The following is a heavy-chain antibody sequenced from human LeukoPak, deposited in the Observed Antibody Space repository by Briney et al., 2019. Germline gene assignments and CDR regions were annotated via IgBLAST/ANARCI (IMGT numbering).Heavy chain of an antibody. CDR2: INPNSGGT. Sequence: ASVKVSCKASGYTFTGYYMHWVRQAPGQGLEWMGWINPNSGGTNYVQKFQGRVTMTRDTSISTAYMELSRLRSDDTAVYYCARDEKGYNFGNPSLDVWGQGTTVTVSS. V-gene: IGHV1-2*02. CDR1: GYTFTGYY. D-gene: IGHD5-18*01. CDR3: ARDEKGYNFGNPSLDV. J-gene: IGHJ6*02.